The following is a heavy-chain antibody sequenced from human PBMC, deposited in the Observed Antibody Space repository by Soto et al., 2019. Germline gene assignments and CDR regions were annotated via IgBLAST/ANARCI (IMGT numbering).Heavy chain of an antibody. CDR3: ARQVGGWAPWYFDY. J-gene: IGHJ4*02. V-gene: IGHV4-59*08. CDR2: IYYSGST. D-gene: IGHD6-19*01. CDR1: GGSFRGYY. Sequence: PSETLSLTCAVDGGSFRGYYWSWIRQKPGKGLEWIGYIYYSGSTNYNPSLKSRVTISVDTSKNQFSLKLSSVTAADTAVYYCARQVGGWAPWYFDYWGQGTLVTVSS.